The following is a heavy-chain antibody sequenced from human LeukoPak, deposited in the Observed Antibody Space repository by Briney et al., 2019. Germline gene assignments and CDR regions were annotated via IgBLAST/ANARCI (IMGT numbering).Heavy chain of an antibody. CDR2: INHSGST. V-gene: IGHV4-34*01. CDR3: ARGTAAAGAAFDY. CDR1: GGSFSGYY. J-gene: IGHJ4*02. Sequence: PSETLSLTCAVYGGSFSGYYWSWIRQPPGKGLEWIGEINHSGSTNYNPSLKSRVTISVDTSKNQFSLKLSSVTAADTAVYYCARGTAAAGAAFDYWGQGTLVTVSS. D-gene: IGHD6-13*01.